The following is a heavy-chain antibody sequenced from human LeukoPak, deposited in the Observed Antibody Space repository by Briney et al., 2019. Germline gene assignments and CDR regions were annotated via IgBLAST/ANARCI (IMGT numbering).Heavy chain of an antibody. J-gene: IGHJ4*02. CDR1: WFFTSSNN. V-gene: IGHV3-53*01. Sequence: GGVLSPSCAASWFFTSSNNKRWGRHAPRGGLERGSVIYSGGSTHYADSVKGRFTISRDNSKNTLYLQMNSLRAEDTAVYYCARDSSSGWYHDYWGQGTLVTVSS. CDR2: IYSGGST. CDR3: ARDSSSGWYHDY. D-gene: IGHD6-19*01.